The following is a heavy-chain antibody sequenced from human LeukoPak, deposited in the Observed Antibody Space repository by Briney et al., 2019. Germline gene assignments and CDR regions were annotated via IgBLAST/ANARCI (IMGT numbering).Heavy chain of an antibody. V-gene: IGHV4-34*01. CDR1: GGSFSGYY. D-gene: IGHD1-1*01. CDR3: ARIADNWNDGLDY. J-gene: IGHJ4*02. Sequence: KPSETLSLTCAVYGGSFSGYYWSWIRQPPGKGLEWIGEINHSGSTNYNPSLKSRVTISVDTSKNQFSLKLSSVTAADTAVYYCARIADNWNDGLDYRGQGTLVTVSS. CDR2: INHSGST.